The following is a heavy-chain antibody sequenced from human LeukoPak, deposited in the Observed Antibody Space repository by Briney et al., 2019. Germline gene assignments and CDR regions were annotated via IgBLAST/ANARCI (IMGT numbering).Heavy chain of an antibody. Sequence: GGSLRLSCAASGFTFSSYAMHWVRQAPGKGLEWVAAISYDGSNKYYADSVKGRFTISRDNSKNTLYLQMNSLRAEDTAVYYCAPSGIVPTGYSSGRHYYYGMDVWGKGTTVTVSS. CDR3: APSGIVPTGYSSGRHYYYGMDV. CDR2: ISYDGSNK. D-gene: IGHD6-19*01. CDR1: GFTFSSYA. J-gene: IGHJ6*04. V-gene: IGHV3-30*04.